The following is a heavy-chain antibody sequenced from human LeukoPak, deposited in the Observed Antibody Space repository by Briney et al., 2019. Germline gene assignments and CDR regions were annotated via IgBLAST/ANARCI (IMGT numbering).Heavy chain of an antibody. V-gene: IGHV3-66*04. Sequence: PGGSLRLSCAASGITVSTNYMSRVRQAPGKGLEWVSIIYSGGATFYADSVKGRFTISRENSKNTLWLQMNSLRAEDTAVYYCARLHYDVLTGPFDYWGQGTLVTVSS. J-gene: IGHJ4*02. D-gene: IGHD3-9*01. CDR3: ARLHYDVLTGPFDY. CDR2: IYSGGAT. CDR1: GITVSTNY.